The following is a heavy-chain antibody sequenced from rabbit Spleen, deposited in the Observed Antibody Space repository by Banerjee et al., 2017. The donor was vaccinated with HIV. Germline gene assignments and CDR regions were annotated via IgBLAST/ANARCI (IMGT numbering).Heavy chain of an antibody. Sequence: QEQLVESGGGLVKPGASLTLTCTASGFSFSSSYDMCWVRQAPGKGLEWIGCVYTGNGKTYYASWVNGRFTISSDNAQSTVDLKMTSLTAADTATYFCARAIVPWLGLTRLDLWGPGTLVTVS. CDR3: ARAIVPWLGLTRLDL. J-gene: IGHJ3*01. CDR1: GFSFSSSYD. V-gene: IGHV1S43*01. D-gene: IGHD4-1*01. CDR2: VYTGNGKT.